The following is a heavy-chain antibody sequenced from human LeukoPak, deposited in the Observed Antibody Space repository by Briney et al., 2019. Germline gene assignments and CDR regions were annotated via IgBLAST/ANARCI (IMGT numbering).Heavy chain of an antibody. Sequence: PSETLSLTCTVSGGSISSYYWSWIRQSPGKGLEWIGYIYYGGGTNYNPSLKSRVTISVDTSKNQFSLKLSSVTAADTAVYYCARSNSGWYYFDYWGQGTLVTVSS. CDR2: IYYGGGT. D-gene: IGHD6-19*01. CDR1: GGSISSYY. CDR3: ARSNSGWYYFDY. V-gene: IGHV4-59*01. J-gene: IGHJ4*02.